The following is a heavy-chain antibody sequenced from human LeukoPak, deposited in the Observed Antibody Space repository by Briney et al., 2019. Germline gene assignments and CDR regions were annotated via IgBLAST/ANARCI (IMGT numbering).Heavy chain of an antibody. D-gene: IGHD6-6*01. CDR3: AREIAARPDDAFDI. CDR1: GGSISSYY. V-gene: IGHV4-59*01. CDR2: IYYCGST. Sequence: PSETLSLACTVSGGSISSYYWSWIRQPPGKGLEWIGYIYYCGSTNYNPSLKSRVTISVDTSKNQFSLKLSSVTAADTAVYYCAREIAARPDDAFDIWGQGTMVTVSS. J-gene: IGHJ3*02.